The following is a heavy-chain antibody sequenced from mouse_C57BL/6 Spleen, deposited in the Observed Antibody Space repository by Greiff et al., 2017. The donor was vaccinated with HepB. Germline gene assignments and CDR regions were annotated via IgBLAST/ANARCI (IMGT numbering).Heavy chain of an antibody. Sequence: EVKLVESGGGLVQPKGSLKLSCAASGFSFNTYAMNWVRQAPGKGLEWVARIRSKSNNYATYYADSVKDRFTISRDDSESMLYLQMNNLKTEDTAMYYCVRDGSSFPYFDYWGQGTTLTVSS. V-gene: IGHV10-1*01. D-gene: IGHD1-1*01. J-gene: IGHJ2*01. CDR2: IRSKSNNYAT. CDR3: VRDGSSFPYFDY. CDR1: GFSFNTYA.